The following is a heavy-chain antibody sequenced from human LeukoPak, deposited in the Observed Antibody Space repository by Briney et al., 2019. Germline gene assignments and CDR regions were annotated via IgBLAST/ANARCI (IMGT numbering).Heavy chain of an antibody. CDR1: GYTFTTFG. D-gene: IGHD2-2*01. J-gene: IGHJ3*01. V-gene: IGHV1-18*01. CDR3: ARGRLPADAFDV. Sequence: ASVKVSCKASGYTFTTFGFTWVRQAPGRGLEWLGWISTYNSNINYAQNFQDRLTLTTGTSTNTAYMELSSLRFDDTAIYYCARGRLPADAFDVWGQGTLVTVSS. CDR2: ISTYNSNI.